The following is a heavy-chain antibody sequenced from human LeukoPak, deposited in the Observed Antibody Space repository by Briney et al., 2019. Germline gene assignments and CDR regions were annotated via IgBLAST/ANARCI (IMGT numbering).Heavy chain of an antibody. CDR2: INPNSGGT. CDR3: AREPMVRDFNWFDP. V-gene: IGHV1-2*06. D-gene: IGHD3-10*01. Sequence: ASVKVSCKASRYTFTGYYLHWVRQAPGQGLEWMGRINPNSGGTNYAQKFQGRVTMTTDTSISTAYMELNRLTSDDTAVYYCAREPMVRDFNWFDPWGQGTLVTVSS. J-gene: IGHJ5*02. CDR1: RYTFTGYY.